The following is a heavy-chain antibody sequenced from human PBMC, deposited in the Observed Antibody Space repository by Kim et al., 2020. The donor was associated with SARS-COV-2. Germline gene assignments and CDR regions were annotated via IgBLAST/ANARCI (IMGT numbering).Heavy chain of an antibody. CDR3: ARSGITMIVVIG. D-gene: IGHD3-22*01. Sequence: GGSLRLSCAASGFTFSSYSMNWVRQAPGKGLEWVSSISSNSSYIYYADSVKGRFTISRDNAKNSLYLQMNSLRAEDTAVYHCARSGITMIVVIGWGQGTLVTVSS. CDR1: GFTFSSYS. J-gene: IGHJ4*02. CDR2: ISSNSSYI. V-gene: IGHV3-21*04.